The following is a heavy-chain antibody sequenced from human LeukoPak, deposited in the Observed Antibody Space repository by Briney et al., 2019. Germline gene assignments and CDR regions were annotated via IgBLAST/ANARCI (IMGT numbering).Heavy chain of an antibody. D-gene: IGHD3-22*01. J-gene: IGHJ4*02. CDR1: GFTFSSYA. V-gene: IGHV3-30*04. CDR2: ISYDGSNK. Sequence: GGSLRLSCAASGFTFSSYAMHWVRQAPGKGLEWVAVISYDGSNKYYADSVKGRFTISRDNSKNTLYLQMNSLRVEDTAVYYCARDPLYYYDSSGYCDYWGQGTLVTVSS. CDR3: ARDPLYYYDSSGYCDY.